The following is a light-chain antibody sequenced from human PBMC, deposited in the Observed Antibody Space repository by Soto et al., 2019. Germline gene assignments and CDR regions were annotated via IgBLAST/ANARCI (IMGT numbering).Light chain of an antibody. Sequence: QSVLTQPPSVSAAPGQKVTISCSGSTSNIGSNYVSWYQQLPGTAPKLLIYDNDKRPSGIPSRFSGSKSGTSATLGITGLQTGDEADYYCGTWDSSLSAGVFGGGTKVTVL. J-gene: IGLJ3*02. CDR3: GTWDSSLSAGV. CDR1: TSNIGSNY. V-gene: IGLV1-51*01. CDR2: DND.